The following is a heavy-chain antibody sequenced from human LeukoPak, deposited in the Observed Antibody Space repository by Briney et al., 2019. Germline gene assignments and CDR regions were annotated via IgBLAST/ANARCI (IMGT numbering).Heavy chain of an antibody. CDR2: ISGSGGST. Sequence: HAGGSLRLSCAASGFTFSSYAMSWVRQAPGKGLEWVSAISGSGGSTYYADSVKGRFTISRDNSKNTLYLQMNSLRAEDTAVYYCAKTVTTVTTEEAGSCDYWGQGTLVTVSS. CDR3: AKTVTTVTTEEAGSCDY. CDR1: GFTFSSYA. V-gene: IGHV3-23*01. D-gene: IGHD4-17*01. J-gene: IGHJ4*02.